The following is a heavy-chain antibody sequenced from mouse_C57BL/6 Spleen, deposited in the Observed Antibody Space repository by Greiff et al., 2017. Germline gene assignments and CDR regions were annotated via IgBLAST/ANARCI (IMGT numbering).Heavy chain of an antibody. D-gene: IGHD2-4*01. Sequence: EVQLQQSGPGLVKPSQSLSLTCSVTGYSITSGYYWNWIRQFPGNKLEWMGYISYDGSNNYNPSLKNRISITRDTSKNQFFLKLNSVTTEDTATYYCARDLDDYVLDYWGQGTTLTVSS. CDR1: GYSITSGYY. J-gene: IGHJ2*01. CDR3: ARDLDDYVLDY. CDR2: ISYDGSN. V-gene: IGHV3-6*01.